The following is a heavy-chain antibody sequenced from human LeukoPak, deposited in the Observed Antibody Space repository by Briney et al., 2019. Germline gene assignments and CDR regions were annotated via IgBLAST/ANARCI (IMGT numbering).Heavy chain of an antibody. CDR2: IIPIFGTA. J-gene: IGHJ4*02. D-gene: IGHD3-10*01. CDR1: GGTFSSYA. V-gene: IGHV1-69*13. CDR3: ARFYYGSGSYYGYFDY. Sequence: ASVKVSCKASGGTFSSYAISWVRQAPGQGLEWMGGIIPIFGTANYAQKFQGRVTITADESTSTAYMELSSLRSEDTAVYYCARFYYGSGSYYGYFDYWGQGTLVTVSS.